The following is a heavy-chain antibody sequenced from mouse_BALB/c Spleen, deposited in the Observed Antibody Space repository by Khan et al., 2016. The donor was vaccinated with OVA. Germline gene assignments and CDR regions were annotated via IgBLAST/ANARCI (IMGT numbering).Heavy chain of an antibody. Sequence: EVQLVESGGGLVKPGGSLKFSCAASGFTFSTYAMSWVRQTPEKRLEWVATISSDGDYTYYPDNVTGRFTISRDNAKNPLYLQMSSLRSEDTAMYYCARSPYGNFAYWGQGTLVTVSA. CDR2: ISSDGDYT. V-gene: IGHV5-9-3*01. CDR3: ARSPYGNFAY. J-gene: IGHJ3*01. D-gene: IGHD2-1*01. CDR1: GFTFSTYA.